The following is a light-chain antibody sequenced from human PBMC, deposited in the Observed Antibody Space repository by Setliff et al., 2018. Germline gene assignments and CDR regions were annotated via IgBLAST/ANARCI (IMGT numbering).Light chain of an antibody. Sequence: QSALAQPASVSGSPGQSITISCTGTYSDVGKYNLVSWYQQHSGKAPKLILYDFTTRPSGVSDRFSGSKSANTASLTISGLQAEDEADYYCCSYAGSSTFVFGGGTKVTVL. V-gene: IGLV2-23*02. CDR2: DFT. J-gene: IGLJ1*01. CDR1: YSDVGKYNL. CDR3: CSYAGSSTFV.